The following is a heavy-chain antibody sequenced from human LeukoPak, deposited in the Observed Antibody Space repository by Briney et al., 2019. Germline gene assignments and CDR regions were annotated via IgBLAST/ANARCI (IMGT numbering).Heavy chain of an antibody. D-gene: IGHD3-9*01. CDR1: VYTFTDYY. V-gene: IGHV1-2*02. J-gene: IGHJ3*01. Sequence: ASVKVSCKTSVYTFTDYYINWVRQAPGQGLEWMGWINPNTGGTKYALKFQARVTLTRDTSISSAYMELSGLTSDDTAVYYCASYFEILTGYYVGNGFDVWGQGTMVTVSA. CDR3: ASYFEILTGYYVGNGFDV. CDR2: INPNTGGT.